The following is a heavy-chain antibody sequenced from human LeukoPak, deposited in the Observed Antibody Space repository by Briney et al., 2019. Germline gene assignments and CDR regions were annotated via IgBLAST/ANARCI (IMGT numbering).Heavy chain of an antibody. CDR3: ARGFGPCDY. CDR2: ISSGGATT. D-gene: IGHD3/OR15-3a*01. Sequence: GGSLRLSCVASGFTFRSYEMNWVRRAPGKGLEWVSYISSGGATTYYRDSVKGRFTISRDDAKNSLYLQMDSLRAEDTAVYYCARGFGPCDYWGQGTLVTVSS. CDR1: GFTFRSYE. V-gene: IGHV3-48*03. J-gene: IGHJ4*02.